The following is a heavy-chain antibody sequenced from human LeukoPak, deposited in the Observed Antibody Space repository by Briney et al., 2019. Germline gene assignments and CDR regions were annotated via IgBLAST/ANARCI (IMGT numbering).Heavy chain of an antibody. CDR2: ISSSSSYI. CDR3: ARALQPYSYGELTLLGFDY. J-gene: IGHJ4*02. CDR1: GFTFSSYS. V-gene: IGHV3-21*01. D-gene: IGHD5-18*01. Sequence: PGGSLRLSCAASGFTFSSYSMNWVRQAPGNGLEWVSSISSSSSYIYYADSVKGRFTISRDNAKNSLYLQMNSLRAEDTAVYYCARALQPYSYGELTLLGFDYWGQGTMVTVSS.